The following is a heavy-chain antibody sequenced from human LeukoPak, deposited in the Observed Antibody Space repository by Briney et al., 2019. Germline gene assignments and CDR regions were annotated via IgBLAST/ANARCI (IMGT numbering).Heavy chain of an antibody. V-gene: IGHV1-46*01. J-gene: IGHJ3*02. CDR1: GYTFTGYY. CDR2: INPSGGST. CDR3: ARVAMVRGVIITGEAFDI. D-gene: IGHD3-10*01. Sequence: ASVKVSCKASGYTFTGYYMHWVRQAPGQGLEWMGIINPSGGSTSYAQKFQGRVTMTRDMSTSTVYMELSSLRSEDTAVYYCARVAMVRGVIITGEAFDIWGQGTMVTVSS.